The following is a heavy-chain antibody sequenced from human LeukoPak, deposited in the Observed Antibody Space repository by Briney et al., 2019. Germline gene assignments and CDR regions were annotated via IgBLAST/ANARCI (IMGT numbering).Heavy chain of an antibody. CDR2: ISAYNGNT. V-gene: IGHV1-18*01. J-gene: IGHJ4*02. CDR1: GYTFTSYG. Sequence: GASVKVPCKASGYTFTSYGISLVRQAPGQGLEWMGWISAYNGNTNYAQKLQGRVTMTTDTSTSTAYMELRSLRSDDTAVYYCARDEYDSSGRDFDYWGQGTLVTVSS. CDR3: ARDEYDSSGRDFDY. D-gene: IGHD3-22*01.